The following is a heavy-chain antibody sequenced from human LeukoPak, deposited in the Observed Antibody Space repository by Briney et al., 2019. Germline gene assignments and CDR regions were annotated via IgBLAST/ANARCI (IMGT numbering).Heavy chain of an antibody. V-gene: IGHV1-3*01. CDR1: GYSFTHYC. Sequence: ASVTVSCKASGYSFTHYCLHWVRQAPGQRLEWMGCIDGDNGKTQYSQKFHGRVTITRDTSANTAYIEVSSLRSEDTAVYFCVRGGPNPSGWLLDNWGQGTLVTVSS. D-gene: IGHD6-19*01. J-gene: IGHJ4*02. CDR3: VRGGPNPSGWLLDN. CDR2: IDGDNGKT.